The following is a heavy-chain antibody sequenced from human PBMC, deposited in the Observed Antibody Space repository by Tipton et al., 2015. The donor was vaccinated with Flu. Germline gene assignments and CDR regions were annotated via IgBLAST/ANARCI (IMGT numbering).Heavy chain of an antibody. CDR3: AKGGITTYPLGGFDI. V-gene: IGHV3-9*02. CDR1: GFTSGDYA. D-gene: IGHD1/OR15-1a*01. J-gene: IGHJ3*02. Sequence: SLRLSCAASGFTSGDYAMHWVRQAPGKGLEWVSGVSWNSGAIAYADSVKGRFTISRDNAKNSLYLQMNSLRAEDTALYYCAKGGITTYPLGGFDIWGQGTMVTVSA. CDR2: VSWNSGAI.